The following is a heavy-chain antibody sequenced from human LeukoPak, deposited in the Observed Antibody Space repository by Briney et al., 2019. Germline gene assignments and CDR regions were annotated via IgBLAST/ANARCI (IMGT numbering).Heavy chain of an antibody. D-gene: IGHD3-10*01. CDR3: AKGGGYGSGTYSED. CDR1: GFTFSSYA. Sequence: GGSLRLSCAASGFTFSSYAMSWVRQAPGKGLEWVSAISGSGGSTYYADSVKGRFTSSRDDSKNMLYLQMNSLRAEDSAVYYCAKGGGYGSGTYSEDWGQGILVTVSS. CDR2: ISGSGGST. V-gene: IGHV3-23*01. J-gene: IGHJ4*02.